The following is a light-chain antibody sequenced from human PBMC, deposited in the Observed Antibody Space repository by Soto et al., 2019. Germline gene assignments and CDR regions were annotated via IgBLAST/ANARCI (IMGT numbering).Light chain of an antibody. Sequence: VLTQSPGTLSLSPGERATLSCRASQTVRNNYLAWYQQLPGTAPKLLIYDDNKRPSGIPDRFSGSKSGTSATLGITGFQTGDEADYYCGSWDSSLSAYVFGTGTKVTVL. CDR1: SQTVRNNY. J-gene: IGLJ1*01. CDR2: DDN. CDR3: GSWDSSLSAYV. V-gene: IGLV1-51*01.